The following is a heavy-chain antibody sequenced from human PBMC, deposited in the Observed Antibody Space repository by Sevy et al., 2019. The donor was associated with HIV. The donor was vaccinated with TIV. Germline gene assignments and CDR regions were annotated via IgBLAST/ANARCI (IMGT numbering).Heavy chain of an antibody. J-gene: IGHJ4*02. CDR2: INSDSDTM. Sequence: GGSLRLSCVASGFPFNYYAMNWVRQAPGKGLEWILYINSDSDTMYYGDSVKGRFTISRDNANNSLYLQMNSLRDEDMAVYYCARERGTYYDTSGYPYLLEAGFDYWGQGTLVTVSS. CDR3: ARERGTYYDTSGYPYLLEAGFDY. D-gene: IGHD3-22*01. V-gene: IGHV3-48*02. CDR1: GFPFNYYA.